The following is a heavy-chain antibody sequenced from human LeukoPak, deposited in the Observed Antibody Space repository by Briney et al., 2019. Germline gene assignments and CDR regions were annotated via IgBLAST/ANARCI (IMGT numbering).Heavy chain of an antibody. CDR3: ARAPDRSGSYCGGFDI. V-gene: IGHV3-53*01. CDR2: IYSGGST. Sequence: GGSLRLSCAASGFTVSSSYMNWVRQAPGKGLEWVSVIYSGGSTYYADSVKGRFTISRDNSKNTLYLQMNSLRAEDTAVYYCARAPDRSGSYCGGFDIWGQGTMVTVSS. D-gene: IGHD3-10*01. CDR1: GFTVSSSY. J-gene: IGHJ3*02.